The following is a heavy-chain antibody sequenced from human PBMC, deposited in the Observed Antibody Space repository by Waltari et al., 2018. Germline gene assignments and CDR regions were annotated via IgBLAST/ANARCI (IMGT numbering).Heavy chain of an antibody. J-gene: IGHJ1*01. CDR3: ARAREYYYDSSGYHFQH. CDR2: IWYDGSNK. CDR1: GFTFSSFG. V-gene: IGHV3-33*01. Sequence: QVQLVESGGGVVQPGRSLRLSCAASGFTFSSFGMPWVRPAPGKGLEGVEWVAVIWYDGSNKYYADSVKGRFTISRDNSKNTLYLQMNSLRAEDTAVYYCARAREYYYDSSGYHFQHWGQGTLVTVSS. D-gene: IGHD3-22*01.